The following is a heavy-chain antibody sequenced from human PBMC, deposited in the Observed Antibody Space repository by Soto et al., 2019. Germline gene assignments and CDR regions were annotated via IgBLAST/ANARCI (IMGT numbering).Heavy chain of an antibody. D-gene: IGHD2-21*01. CDR1: GFTFSAYV. CDR3: AKSSDFSAPHKRFFDF. Sequence: GGSLRLSCAASGFTFSAYVMTWVRQAPGRGLECVSIISYGGDATFYADSVKGRFTISRDNSKSTLFLQLNSLRAEDTALYYCAKSSDFSAPHKRFFDFWGLGTLVTLSS. J-gene: IGHJ4*02. V-gene: IGHV3-23*01. CDR2: ISYGGDAT.